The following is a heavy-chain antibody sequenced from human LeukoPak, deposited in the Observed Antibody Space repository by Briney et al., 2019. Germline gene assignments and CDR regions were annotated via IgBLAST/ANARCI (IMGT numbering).Heavy chain of an antibody. CDR2: IKQDGSEK. D-gene: IGHD5-18*01. Sequence: PGGSLRLSCAASGFIFSSYWMSWVRQAPGKGLEWVANIKQDGSEKYYTISRDNAKNSLYLQMNSLRAEDTAVYYCARMGLWLPYYFDYWGQGTLVTVSS. CDR3: ARMGLWLPYYFDY. J-gene: IGHJ4*02. V-gene: IGHV3-7*01. CDR1: GFIFSSYW.